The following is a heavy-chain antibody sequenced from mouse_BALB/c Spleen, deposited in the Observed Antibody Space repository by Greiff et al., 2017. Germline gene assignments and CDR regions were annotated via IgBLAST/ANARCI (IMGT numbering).Heavy chain of an antibody. Sequence: QVQLQQSGAELVRPGSSVKISCNASGYAFSSYWMNWVKQRPGQGLEWIGQIYPGDGDTNYNGKFKGKATLTADKSSSTAYMQLSSLTSEDSAVYFCARRSGNYYFDYWGQGTTLTVSS. J-gene: IGHJ2*01. V-gene: IGHV1-80*01. D-gene: IGHD2-1*01. CDR2: IYPGDGDT. CDR3: ARRSGNYYFDY. CDR1: GYAFSSYW.